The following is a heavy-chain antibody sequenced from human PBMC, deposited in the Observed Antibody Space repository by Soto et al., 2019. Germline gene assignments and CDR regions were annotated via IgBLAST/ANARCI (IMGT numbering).Heavy chain of an antibody. CDR3: AKIVGADYYYYGMDV. D-gene: IGHD1-26*01. CDR2: ISYDGSNE. V-gene: IGHV3-30*18. Sequence: GGSLRLSCAASGFTFSSYGMHWVRQAPGKGLEWVAVISYDGSNEYYADSVKGRFTISRDNSKNTLYLQMNSLRAEDTAVYYCAKIVGADYYYYGMDVWGQGTTVTVSS. J-gene: IGHJ6*02. CDR1: GFTFSSYG.